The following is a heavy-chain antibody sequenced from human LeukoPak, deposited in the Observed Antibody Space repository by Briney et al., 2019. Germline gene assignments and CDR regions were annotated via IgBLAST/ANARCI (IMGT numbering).Heavy chain of an antibody. CDR2: IDNDGRSS. CDR1: GFTFSRHW. CDR3: ARGGVGSSGYVDYYYYSMDV. J-gene: IGHJ6*04. V-gene: IGHV3-74*01. D-gene: IGHD5-18*01. Sequence: GGSLRLSCAASGFTFSRHWMHWVRQTPERGLVWVSRIDNDGRSSTYADSVKGRFTISRDSAKNTVYLQMTSLTDDDTGVYYCARGGVGSSGYVDYYYYSMDVWGKGTAVTVSS.